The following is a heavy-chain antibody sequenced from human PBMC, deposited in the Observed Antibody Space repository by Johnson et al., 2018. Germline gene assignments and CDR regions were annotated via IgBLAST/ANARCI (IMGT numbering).Heavy chain of an antibody. V-gene: IGHV3-48*01. D-gene: IGHD6-13*01. CDR2: ISSSRTTI. CDR1: GFTFSYYD. J-gene: IGHJ6*03. CDR3: ARVGRSSSYYYYYYYMDV. Sequence: EVQLVETGGGLVQPGGSLRLSCAASGFTFSYYDMNWVRQAPGKGLEWVSYISSSRTTIYYADSVKGRFTISRDNAKNSLYLQMNSRRAEDTAVYYCARVGRSSSYYYYYYYMDVWGKGTTVTVSS.